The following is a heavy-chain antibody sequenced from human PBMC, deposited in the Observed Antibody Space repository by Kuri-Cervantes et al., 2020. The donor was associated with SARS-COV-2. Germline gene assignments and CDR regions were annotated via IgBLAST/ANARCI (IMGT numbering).Heavy chain of an antibody. V-gene: IGHV3-21*01. CDR2: ISSSSSYI. CDR1: GFTFSSYS. J-gene: IGHJ6*02. CDR3: ARVHSYGPQDYYYYGMDV. D-gene: IGHD5-18*01. Sequence: GGSLRLSCAASGFTFSSYSMNWVRQAPGKGLEWVSSISSSSSYIYYADSVKGRFTISRDNAKNSLYLQMNSLRAEDMAVYYCARVHSYGPQDYYYYGMDVWGQGTTVTVSS.